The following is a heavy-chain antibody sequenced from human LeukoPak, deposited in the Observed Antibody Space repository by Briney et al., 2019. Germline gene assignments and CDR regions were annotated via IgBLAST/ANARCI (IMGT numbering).Heavy chain of an antibody. CDR2: VRGCDGKP. Sequence: GGSLRLSCAVSGFNFSTHAMSWVRQAPGKGLEWVSTVRGCDGKPYYADSMKGRLTISKDISKNTLSLQMNSLRADDTAVYYCAKGSQWDFLVGVFDSWGQGTLVTVSS. D-gene: IGHD1-26*01. J-gene: IGHJ4*02. V-gene: IGHV3-23*01. CDR1: GFNFSTHA. CDR3: AKGSQWDFLVGVFDS.